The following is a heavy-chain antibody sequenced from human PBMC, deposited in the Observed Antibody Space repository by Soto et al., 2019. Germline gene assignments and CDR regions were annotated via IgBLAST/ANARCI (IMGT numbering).Heavy chain of an antibody. CDR1: GGSFSGYC. D-gene: IGHD6-6*01. CDR2: INHSGST. J-gene: IGHJ6*02. Sequence: PSETLSLTCAVYGGSFSGYCWSWIRQPLGKGLEWIGEINHSGSTNYNPSLKSRVTISVDTSKNQFSLKLSSVTAADTAVYYCARGGRYSSSTGMVRNYYYYYGMDGWGQGTTVTVYS. CDR3: ARGGRYSSSTGMVRNYYYYYGMDG. V-gene: IGHV4-34*01.